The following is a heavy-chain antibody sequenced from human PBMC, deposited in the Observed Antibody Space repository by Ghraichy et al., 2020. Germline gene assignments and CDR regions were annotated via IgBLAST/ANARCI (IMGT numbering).Heavy chain of an antibody. J-gene: IGHJ5*02. CDR3: ARGAGPYDFWSGYLSP. CDR1: GGSFSGYY. CDR2: INHSGST. V-gene: IGHV4-34*01. Sequence: SETLSLTCAVYGGSFSGYYWSWIRQPPGKGLEWIGEINHSGSTNYNPSLKSRVTISVDTSKNQFSLKLSSVTAADTAVYYCARGAGPYDFWSGYLSPWGQGTPVTVSS. D-gene: IGHD3-3*01.